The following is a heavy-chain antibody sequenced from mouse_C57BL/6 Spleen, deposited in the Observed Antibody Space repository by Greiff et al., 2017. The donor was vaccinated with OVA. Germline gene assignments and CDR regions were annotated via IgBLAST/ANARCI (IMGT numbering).Heavy chain of an antibody. CDR3: AKNNYYGSSYYAMDY. D-gene: IGHD1-1*01. CDR2: IWRGGST. CDR1: GFSLTSYG. V-gene: IGHV2-5*01. J-gene: IGHJ4*01. Sequence: VQRVESGPGLVQPSQSLSITCTVSGFSLTSYGVHWVRQSPGKGLEWLGVIWRGGSTDYNAAFMSRLSITKDNSKSQVFFKMNSLQADDTAIYYCAKNNYYGSSYYAMDYWGQGTSVTVFS.